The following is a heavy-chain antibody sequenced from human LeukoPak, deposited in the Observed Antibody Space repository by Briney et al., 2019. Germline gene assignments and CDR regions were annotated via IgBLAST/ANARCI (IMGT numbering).Heavy chain of an antibody. J-gene: IGHJ5*02. V-gene: IGHV3-7*01. CDR3: ARRGTIAVPVFWFDP. Sequence: GGSLRLPCVASGFTFTSYWMSWVRQAPGKGLEWVANIKQDGSEKYYLDSLEGRFTISRDNAKNSVYLQINRLRAEDTAVYYCARRGTIAVPVFWFDPWAREPWSSSPQ. CDR1: GFTFTSYW. D-gene: IGHD6-19*01. CDR2: IKQDGSEK.